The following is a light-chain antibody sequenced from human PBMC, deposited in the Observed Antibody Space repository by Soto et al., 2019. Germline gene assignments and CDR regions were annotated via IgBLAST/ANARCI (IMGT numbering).Light chain of an antibody. Sequence: EIMLTQSPGTLSLSPGERATLSCRASQSVSSTYLAWYQQKPGQAPRLLIYGASSRATGIPDRFSGSGSGTDFTLTISRLEPEDTAVYYCQQYDSSPLTFGGGTEVEIK. CDR1: QSVSSTY. J-gene: IGKJ4*01. CDR2: GAS. V-gene: IGKV3-20*01. CDR3: QQYDSSPLT.